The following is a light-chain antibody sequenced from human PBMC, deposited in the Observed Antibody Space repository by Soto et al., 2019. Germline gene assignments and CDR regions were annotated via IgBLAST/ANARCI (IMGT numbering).Light chain of an antibody. Sequence: AIQMTQSPSSLYASVGDRVTITCRASQGIRTELGWYQQKPGKAPRLLFYGASTLQDGVPSRFSGSGSSTDFTLTISSLQPEDVATYYCLEDNSYPRTFGQGTKVEIK. V-gene: IGKV1-6*01. J-gene: IGKJ1*01. CDR2: GAS. CDR1: QGIRTE. CDR3: LEDNSYPRT.